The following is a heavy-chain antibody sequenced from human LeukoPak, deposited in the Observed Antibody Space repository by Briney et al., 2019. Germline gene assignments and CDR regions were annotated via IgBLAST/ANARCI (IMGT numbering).Heavy chain of an antibody. V-gene: IGHV3-64*01. CDR1: GFSFSSHA. CDR3: ARDLSGSYSFDY. D-gene: IGHD1-26*01. J-gene: IGHJ4*02. CDR2: INDNGRTT. Sequence: GGSLRLSCATSGFSFSSHAMHWVRQAPGKGPEYVSGINDNGRTTHYANSVKGRFTISRDNSKNTVYLQMDSLRPEDMAVYYCARDLSGSYSFDYWGQGTLVTVSS.